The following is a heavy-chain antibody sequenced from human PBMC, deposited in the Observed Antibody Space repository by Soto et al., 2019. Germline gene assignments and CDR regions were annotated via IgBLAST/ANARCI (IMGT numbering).Heavy chain of an antibody. CDR2: INPNSGGT. J-gene: IGHJ6*02. Sequence: ASVKVSCKASGYTFTGYYMHWVRQAPGQGLEWMGWINPNSGGTNYAQKFQGWVTMTRDTSISTAYMELSRPRSDDTAVYYCARDRGYNWNYADYYYYGMDVWGQGTTVTVSS. CDR3: ARDRGYNWNYADYYYYGMDV. CDR1: GYTFTGYY. V-gene: IGHV1-2*04. D-gene: IGHD1-7*01.